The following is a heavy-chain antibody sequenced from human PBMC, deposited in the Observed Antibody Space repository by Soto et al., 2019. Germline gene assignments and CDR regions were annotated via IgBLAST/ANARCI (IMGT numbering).Heavy chain of an antibody. CDR3: ARGHCNNGAHFDY. Sequence: QMQLVQSGAEVKKPGSSVKVSCKTSGGTFSSYTLTWVRQVPGQGLEWMGGIIPIFATGNYAQKFQGRVTITADESTSTAYMELGSLRSEDTAVYYCARGHCNNGAHFDYWGQGTLVTVSS. V-gene: IGHV1-69*01. CDR2: IIPIFATG. CDR1: GGTFSSYT. J-gene: IGHJ4*02. D-gene: IGHD2-21*02.